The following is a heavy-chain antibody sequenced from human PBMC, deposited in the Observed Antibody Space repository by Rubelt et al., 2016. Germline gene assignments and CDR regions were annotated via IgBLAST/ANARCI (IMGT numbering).Heavy chain of an antibody. J-gene: IGHJ4*02. Sequence: QVQLQQWGAGLLKPSETLSLTCAVYGGSFLGYYWGWIRQPPGKGLEWIGAISHRGSTSYNPSLTSRVTFSVDSSKNQFSRKVNSVTAADTAVYYCARGDIAARLQYWGQGTLVTVSS. D-gene: IGHD6-6*01. CDR1: GGSFLGYY. CDR3: ARGDIAARLQY. V-gene: IGHV4-34*01. CDR2: ISHRGST.